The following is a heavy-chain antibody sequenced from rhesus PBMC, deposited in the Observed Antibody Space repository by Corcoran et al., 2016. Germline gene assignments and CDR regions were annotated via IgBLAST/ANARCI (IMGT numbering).Heavy chain of an antibody. CDR1: GFPFHAYG. V-gene: IGHV3S16*01. CDR3: AGYGYVGASYHLEY. D-gene: IGHD3-28*01. J-gene: IGHJ4*01. CDR2: SSSISRYL. Sequence: EVQLVESGGGLAQPGGSLRISCTASGFPFHAYGMSGVRQGTGKGLEWVSSSSSISRYLYYTDAVKGRFTISRDNAKNSLSLQMVSLRAEDTGVYYCAGYGYVGASYHLEYWGQGVLVTVSS.